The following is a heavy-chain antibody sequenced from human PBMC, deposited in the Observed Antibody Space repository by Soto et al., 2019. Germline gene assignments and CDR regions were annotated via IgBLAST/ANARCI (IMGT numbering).Heavy chain of an antibody. J-gene: IGHJ4*02. CDR1: GGSISSGGYS. Sequence: QLQLQESGSGLVKPSQTLSLTCAVSGGSISSGGYSWSWIRQPPGKGLEWIGYIYHSGSTYYNPSLKSRVTISVDRSKNQFSLKLSSVTAADTAVYYCPRVIAPAAMVFDYWGQGTLVTVSS. CDR2: IYHSGST. V-gene: IGHV4-30-2*01. CDR3: PRVIAPAAMVFDY. D-gene: IGHD2-2*01.